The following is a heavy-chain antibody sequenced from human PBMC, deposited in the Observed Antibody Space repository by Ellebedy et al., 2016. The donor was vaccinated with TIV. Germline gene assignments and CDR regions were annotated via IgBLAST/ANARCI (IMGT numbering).Heavy chain of an antibody. CDR3: ARWDPGYSGYGTVYYYYGMDV. CDR1: GGSISSYY. CDR2: IYYSGST. V-gene: IGHV4-59*01. D-gene: IGHD5-12*01. J-gene: IGHJ6*02. Sequence: MPSETLSLTCTVSGGSISSYYWSWIRQPPGKGLEWIGYIYYSGSTNYNPSLKSRVTISVDTSKNQFSLKLSSVTAADTAVYYCARWDPGYSGYGTVYYYYGMDVWGQGTTVTVSS.